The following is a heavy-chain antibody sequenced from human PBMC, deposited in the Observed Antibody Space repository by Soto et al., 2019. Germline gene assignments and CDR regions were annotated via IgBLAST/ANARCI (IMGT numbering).Heavy chain of an antibody. D-gene: IGHD6-19*01. CDR1: GYTFTSYG. J-gene: IGHJ5*02. Sequence: QVQLVQSGAEVKKPGASVKVSCKASGYTFTSYGISWVRQAPGQGLEWRGWISTKNGNTNYAQKLQGRATMTTDTSTSTDYMELRSLRSDDTAVYYCARVSSGWYYWFDPWGQGTLVTVSS. CDR3: ARVSSGWYYWFDP. V-gene: IGHV1-18*01. CDR2: ISTKNGNT.